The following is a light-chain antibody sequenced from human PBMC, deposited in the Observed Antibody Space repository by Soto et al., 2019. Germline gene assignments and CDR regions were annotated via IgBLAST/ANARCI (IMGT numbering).Light chain of an antibody. J-gene: IGLJ2*01. Sequence: SYELTQPPSVSVAPGKTARITCGGNNIGSISVHWYQQRPGQAPVLVIYDDNDRPSGIPERFSGSNSGNTATLTISRVEAGDEADYYCQVWDGISDHVVFGGGTQLTVL. V-gene: IGLV3-21*04. CDR1: NIGSIS. CDR3: QVWDGISDHVV. CDR2: DDN.